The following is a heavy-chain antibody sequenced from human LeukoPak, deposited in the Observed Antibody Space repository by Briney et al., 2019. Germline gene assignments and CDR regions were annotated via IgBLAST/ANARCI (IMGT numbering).Heavy chain of an antibody. CDR2: IYYSGST. Sequence: SETLSLTCTVSGGSISSYYWSWIRQPPGKGLEWIGYIYYSGSTNYNPSLKSRATISVDTSKNQFSLKLSSVTAADTAVYYCARAYGSGSYPPLFDYWGQGTLVTVSS. CDR1: GGSISSYY. J-gene: IGHJ4*02. D-gene: IGHD3-10*01. CDR3: ARAYGSGSYPPLFDY. V-gene: IGHV4-59*01.